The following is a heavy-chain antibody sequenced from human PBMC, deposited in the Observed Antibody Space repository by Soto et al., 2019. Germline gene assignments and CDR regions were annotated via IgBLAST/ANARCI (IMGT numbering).Heavy chain of an antibody. D-gene: IGHD1-26*01. Sequence: GASVKVSCKASGGTFSSYTISWVRQAPGQGLEWMGRIIPILGIANYAQKFQGRVTITADKSTSTAYMELSSLRSEDTAVYYCARGGQHIVGASTNIWGQGPMVTVSS. V-gene: IGHV1-69*02. CDR2: IIPILGIA. J-gene: IGHJ3*02. CDR1: GGTFSSYT. CDR3: ARGGQHIVGASTNI.